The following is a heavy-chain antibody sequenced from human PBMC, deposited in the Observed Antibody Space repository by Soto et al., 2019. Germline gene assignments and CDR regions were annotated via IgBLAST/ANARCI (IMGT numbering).Heavy chain of an antibody. CDR1: GYNFAGYW. Sequence: GESLKISCNGSGYNFAGYWIAWLRQMPGKGLELMGIIYPSDSDTRYRPSFQVQVTISADKSISSAYLQWSSLRASDTAMYYCARGGVSTRTFDYWGQGTLVTVYS. CDR3: ARGGVSTRTFDY. V-gene: IGHV5-51*01. D-gene: IGHD1-7*01. CDR2: IYPSDSDT. J-gene: IGHJ4*02.